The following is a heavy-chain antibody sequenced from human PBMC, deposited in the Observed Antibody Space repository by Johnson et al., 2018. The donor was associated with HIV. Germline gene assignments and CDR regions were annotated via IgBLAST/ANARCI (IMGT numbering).Heavy chain of an antibody. V-gene: IGHV3-20*04. D-gene: IGHD3-22*01. Sequence: VQLVESGGGVVQPGKSLRLSCAASGFTFSSYWMHWVRQAPGKGLVWVSRINWNGGSRDYADSVKGRFTISRDNGKNSLYLQMNSLRAEDTALYYCARVSTMIVVARNDAFDIWGQGTMVTVSS. J-gene: IGHJ3*02. CDR3: ARVSTMIVVARNDAFDI. CDR2: INWNGGSR. CDR1: GFTFSSYW.